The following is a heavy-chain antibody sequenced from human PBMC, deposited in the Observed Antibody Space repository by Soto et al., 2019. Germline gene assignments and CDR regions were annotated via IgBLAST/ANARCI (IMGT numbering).Heavy chain of an antibody. CDR2: IIPILGIA. CDR3: ARDYGGNGDY. Sequence: QVQLVQSGAEVKKPGSSVKVSCKASGGTFSSYTISWVRQAPGQGLEWMGRIIPILGIANYAQKFQGRVTVTADKSTSTADMELSSLRSEDTAVYYCARDYGGNGDYWGQGTLVTVSS. CDR1: GGTFSSYT. V-gene: IGHV1-69*08. J-gene: IGHJ4*02. D-gene: IGHD4-17*01.